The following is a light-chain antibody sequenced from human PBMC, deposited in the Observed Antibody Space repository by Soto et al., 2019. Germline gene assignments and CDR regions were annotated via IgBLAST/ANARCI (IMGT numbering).Light chain of an antibody. V-gene: IGKV1-39*01. Sequence: DIQMTQSPSSLSASVGDRVTITCRASRSISNYLNWYQQKSGKAPRLLIYAASSLQPGVPSRFSCTGTAREFTLTITSLQPEDSATYYCQHSYSVPRFGHGTRVDLK. J-gene: IGKJ1*01. CDR2: AAS. CDR1: RSISNY. CDR3: QHSYSVPR.